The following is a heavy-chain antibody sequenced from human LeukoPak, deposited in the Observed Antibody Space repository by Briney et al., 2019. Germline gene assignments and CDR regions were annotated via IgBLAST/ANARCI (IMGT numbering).Heavy chain of an antibody. D-gene: IGHD3-10*01. CDR1: GFTVSSSY. CDR3: ARVKAGYYYYMDV. Sequence: GGSLRLSCAASGFTVSSSYMSWVRQAPGKGLEWVSVIYSGGTTYYADPVKGRFTISRDNSKNTLYLQMNNLRAEDTAVYYCARVKAGYYYYMDVWGKGTTVTVSS. CDR2: IYSGGTT. V-gene: IGHV3-53*01. J-gene: IGHJ6*03.